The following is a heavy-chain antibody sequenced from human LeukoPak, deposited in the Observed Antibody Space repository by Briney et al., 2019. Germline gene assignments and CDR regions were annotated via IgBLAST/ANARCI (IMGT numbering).Heavy chain of an antibody. CDR1: GFTFSSYW. CDR2: INSDGSST. J-gene: IGHJ5*02. CDR3: ASSPSENNWFDP. V-gene: IGHV3-74*01. Sequence: GGSLRLSCAASGFTFSSYWMHWVRQAPGKGLVWVSRINSDGSSTSYADSVKGRFTISRDNAKNTLYLQMNSLRAEDTAVYYCASSPSENNWFDPWGQGTLVTVSS.